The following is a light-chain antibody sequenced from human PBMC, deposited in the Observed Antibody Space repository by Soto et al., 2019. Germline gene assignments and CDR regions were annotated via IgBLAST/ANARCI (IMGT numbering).Light chain of an antibody. V-gene: IGLV2-14*01. CDR2: EVF. J-gene: IGLJ3*02. Sequence: QSALTQPASVSGSPGQSITISCAGTGGDVGAYNYVSWYQQHPGKAPKLRIYEVFRRPSGISNRFSASKSGNTASLTISTLQSEDEADYYCSSYTTSNTVVFGGGTKLTVL. CDR1: GGDVGAYNY. CDR3: SSYTTSNTVV.